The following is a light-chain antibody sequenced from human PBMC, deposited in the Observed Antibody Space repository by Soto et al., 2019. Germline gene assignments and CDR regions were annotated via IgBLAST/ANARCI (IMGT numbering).Light chain of an antibody. CDR1: QSVSSSY. Sequence: DNVFTQPPGTLSLSPSDTATLSCRASQSVSSSYLALYQHNPGQAPRLLIYDSSTRAPGTPDRFSASGSGTDFTLTINTLEPEDFAVYFCQRYGRSKWTFGQGTKVDIK. V-gene: IGKV3-20*01. CDR2: DSS. CDR3: QRYGRSKWT. J-gene: IGKJ1*01.